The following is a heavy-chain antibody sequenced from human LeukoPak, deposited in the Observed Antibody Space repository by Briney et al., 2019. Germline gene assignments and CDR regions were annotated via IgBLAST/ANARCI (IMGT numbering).Heavy chain of an antibody. Sequence: SQTLSLTFAISGDSVSTSNVAWNWIRQSPSRGLEWLGRTYYRSKWYNDYAVSVKSRITINTDTSKNQFSLQLNYVTPDDTAIYYCAREDLGAAYFDFWGQGTLVTVSS. CDR1: GDSVSTSNVA. CDR2: TYYRSKWYN. V-gene: IGHV6-1*01. D-gene: IGHD3-16*01. J-gene: IGHJ4*02. CDR3: AREDLGAAYFDF.